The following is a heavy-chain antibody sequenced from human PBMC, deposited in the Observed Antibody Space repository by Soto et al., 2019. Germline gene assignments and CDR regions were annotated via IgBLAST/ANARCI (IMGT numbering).Heavy chain of an antibody. D-gene: IGHD2-15*01. CDR2: IDSDGSRI. V-gene: IGHV3-74*01. CDR3: VRTSLVVAAATREDY. Sequence: EVQLVESGGGLVQPGESLRLSCAASGFTFSSYWMHWVRQAPGKGLVWVSRIDSDGSRISYADFVKGRFTISRDNAKNKVYLQMNSLRAEDTAVYYCVRTSLVVAAATREDYWGQGTLVTVSS. CDR1: GFTFSSYW. J-gene: IGHJ4*02.